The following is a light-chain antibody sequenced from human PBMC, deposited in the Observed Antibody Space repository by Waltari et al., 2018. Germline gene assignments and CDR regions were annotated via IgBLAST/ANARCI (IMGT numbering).Light chain of an antibody. Sequence: TVLTQSPAILALSPGDRAARSCSASQNVNNYLALYQLKPGQAPRLVIYDASNSATGLPARFSGSGSGTAFPLTIRRLAPQASAVYYCQQRPDCPPTPFGQGTRLEIK. V-gene: IGKV3-11*01. CDR2: DAS. J-gene: IGKJ5*01. CDR3: QQRPDCPPTP. CDR1: QNVNNY.